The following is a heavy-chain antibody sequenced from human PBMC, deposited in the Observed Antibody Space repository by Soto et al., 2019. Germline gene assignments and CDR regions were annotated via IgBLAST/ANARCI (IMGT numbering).Heavy chain of an antibody. V-gene: IGHV4-4*02. Sequence: PSETLSLTCAVSGGSISSSNWWSWVRQPPGKGLEWIGEIYHSGSTNYNPSLKSRVTISVDKSKNQFSLKLSSVTAADTAVYYCARDRGYSSASEITGFDPWGQGTLVTVSS. J-gene: IGHJ5*02. CDR1: GGSISSSNW. D-gene: IGHD6-25*01. CDR3: ARDRGYSSASEITGFDP. CDR2: IYHSGST.